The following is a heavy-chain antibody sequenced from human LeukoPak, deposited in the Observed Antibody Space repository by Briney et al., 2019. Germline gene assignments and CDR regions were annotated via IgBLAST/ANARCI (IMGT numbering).Heavy chain of an antibody. J-gene: IGHJ5*02. CDR2: ISAYNGNT. D-gene: IGHD3-3*01. Sequence: ASVKLSCKASGYTFTSYGISWVRQAPGQGLERMGWISAYNGNTNYAQKLQGRVTMTTDTSTSTAYMELRSLRSDDTAVYYCARAPDFWSGQGVNWFDPWGQGTLVTVSS. V-gene: IGHV1-18*01. CDR3: ARAPDFWSGQGVNWFDP. CDR1: GYTFTSYG.